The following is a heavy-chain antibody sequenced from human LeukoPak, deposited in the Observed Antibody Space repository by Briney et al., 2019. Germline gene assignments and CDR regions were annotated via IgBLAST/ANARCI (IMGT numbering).Heavy chain of an antibody. Sequence: GGSLRLSCAASGFTFSSYEMNWVRQAPGKGLEWVSYISSSGSNIYYADSVKGRFTISRDNAKNSLYLQMNSLRAEDTAVYYCARDNGIVVVPAAIFDYWGQGTLVTVSS. D-gene: IGHD2-2*01. CDR3: ARDNGIVVVPAAIFDY. J-gene: IGHJ4*02. CDR2: ISSSGSNI. V-gene: IGHV3-48*03. CDR1: GFTFSSYE.